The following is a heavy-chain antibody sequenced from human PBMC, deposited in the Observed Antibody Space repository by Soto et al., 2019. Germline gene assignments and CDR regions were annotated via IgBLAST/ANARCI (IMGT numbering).Heavy chain of an antibody. CDR3: ARGIAARPAPCDY. D-gene: IGHD6-6*01. CDR1: GFTFCSYL. V-gene: IGHV3-7*01. CDR2: IKEDGSEK. J-gene: IGHJ4*02. Sequence: GGSPRLSCAASGFTFCSYLMSWVRQAPGKGLEWVANIKEDGSEKYLVDSVKGRFTISRDNAKNSLSLQMNSLRAEDTAVYYGARGIAARPAPCDYWGQGTLVTVSS.